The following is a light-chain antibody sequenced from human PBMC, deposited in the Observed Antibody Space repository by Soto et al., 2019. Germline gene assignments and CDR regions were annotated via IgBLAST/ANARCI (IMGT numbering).Light chain of an antibody. CDR1: SSDVGAYNY. J-gene: IGLJ1*01. Sequence: QSVLTQPASLSGSPGQSITISCTGASSDVGAYNYVSWYQHHPGKAPKLMIYEVSTRPSGVSNRFYGSKSGNTASLTISGLQAEDEADYYCSSYTSSSALEVFGPGTKVTVL. CDR3: SSYTSSSALEV. CDR2: EVS. V-gene: IGLV2-14*01.